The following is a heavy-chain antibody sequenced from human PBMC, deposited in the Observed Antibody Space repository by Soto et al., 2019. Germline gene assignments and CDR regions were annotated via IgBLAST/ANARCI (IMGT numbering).Heavy chain of an antibody. J-gene: IGHJ6*02. CDR2: LIPIFGTA. Sequence: SVKVSCKASGGTFSSYAISWVRQAPGQGLEWMGGLIPIFGTANYAQKFQGRVTITADESTSTAYMELSSLRSEDTAVYYCARPLPRTTMIEDYHYHGMDVWGQETTVTVSS. D-gene: IGHD3-22*01. V-gene: IGHV1-69*13. CDR1: GGTFSSYA. CDR3: ARPLPRTTMIEDYHYHGMDV.